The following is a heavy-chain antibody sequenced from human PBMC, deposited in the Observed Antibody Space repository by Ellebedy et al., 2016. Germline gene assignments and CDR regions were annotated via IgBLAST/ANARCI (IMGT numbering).Heavy chain of an antibody. V-gene: IGHV3-23*01. CDR1: GFTFNNYA. J-gene: IGHJ4*02. Sequence: GESLKISCAASGFTFNNYAMSWVRHAPGRGLEWVSSISDNGARTYYADSVKGRFTISRDNSKNMLYLQMGSLRAEDTAIYYCTRDHRGERLFDYWGQGALVTVSS. CDR3: TRDHRGERLFDY. CDR2: ISDNGART. D-gene: IGHD3-10*01.